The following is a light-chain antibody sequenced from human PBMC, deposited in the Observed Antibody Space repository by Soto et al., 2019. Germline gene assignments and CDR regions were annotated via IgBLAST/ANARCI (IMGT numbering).Light chain of an antibody. CDR1: SSDVGGYNY. CDR2: DVS. Sequence: QSVLTQPASVSGSPGQSITISCTGTSSDVGGYNYVSWYQQHPGKAPKLMIYDVSNRPSGVSNRFSGSKSSNTASLTISGLQAEDDADYYCSSYTSSSTLYVFGTGAKVTVL. J-gene: IGLJ1*01. V-gene: IGLV2-14*01. CDR3: SSYTSSSTLYV.